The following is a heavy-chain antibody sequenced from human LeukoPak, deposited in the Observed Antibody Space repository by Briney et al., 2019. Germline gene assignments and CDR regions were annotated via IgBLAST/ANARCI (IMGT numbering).Heavy chain of an antibody. J-gene: IGHJ4*02. CDR3: ARERIRGVNFGRFDY. Sequence: SETLSLTCTVSGGSISSSSYYWGWIRQPPGKGLEWIGSIYYSGSTYYNPSLKSRVTISVDTSKNQFSLKLSSVTAADTAVYYCARERIRGVNFGRFDYWGQGTLVTVSS. CDR2: IYYSGST. V-gene: IGHV4-39*07. CDR1: GGSISSSSYY. D-gene: IGHD3-10*01.